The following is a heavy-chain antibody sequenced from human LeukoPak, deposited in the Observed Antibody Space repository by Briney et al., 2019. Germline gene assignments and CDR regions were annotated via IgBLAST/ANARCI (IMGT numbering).Heavy chain of an antibody. V-gene: IGHV1-2*04. CDR1: GYTFTGYY. D-gene: IGHD6-13*01. J-gene: IGHJ6*02. CDR2: INPNSGGT. Sequence: ASVKVSCKASGYTFTGYYMHWVRQAPGQGLEWMGWINPNSGGTNYAQKFQGWVTMTRDTSISTAYMELSRLRSDDTAVYYCARTPIAAAGTLYYYYGMDVWGQGTTVTVSS. CDR3: ARTPIAAAGTLYYYYGMDV.